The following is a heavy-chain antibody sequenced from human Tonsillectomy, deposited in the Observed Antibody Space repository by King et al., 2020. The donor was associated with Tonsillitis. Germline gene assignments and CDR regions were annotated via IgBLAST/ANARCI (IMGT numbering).Heavy chain of an antibody. D-gene: IGHD1-14*01. Sequence: QLVQSGAEVKKTGESLKISCQGSGYRFSNYWIGWVRQMPGKGLEWMGFIYPGDSDTRYGPSFQGQVTISADKSISTTYLQWRSLKASDTAIYYCARFVFGSDLRAGYLDLWGRGTLVTVSS. CDR3: ARFVFGSDLRAGYLDL. CDR2: IYPGDSDT. V-gene: IGHV5-51*01. CDR1: GYRFSNYW. J-gene: IGHJ2*01.